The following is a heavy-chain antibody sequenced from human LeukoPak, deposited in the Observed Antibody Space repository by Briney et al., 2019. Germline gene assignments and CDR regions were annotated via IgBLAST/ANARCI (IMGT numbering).Heavy chain of an antibody. CDR2: ISSGSSYI. D-gene: IGHD3-22*01. Sequence: GGSLRLSCAASGFTVSSNYMSWVRQAPGKGLEWVSSISSGSSYIYYTDSVKGRFTISRDNAKNSLYLQINNLRAEDTAVYYCARDQGDYYDSSGYPLDYWGQGTLVTVSS. V-gene: IGHV3-21*01. J-gene: IGHJ4*02. CDR3: ARDQGDYYDSSGYPLDY. CDR1: GFTVSSNY.